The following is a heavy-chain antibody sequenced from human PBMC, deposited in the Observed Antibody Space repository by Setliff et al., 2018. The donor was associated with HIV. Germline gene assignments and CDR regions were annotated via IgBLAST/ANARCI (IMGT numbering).Heavy chain of an antibody. Sequence: GGSLRLSCAASGFDFSNYGMYWVRQAPGKGLEWVANIGYDGSEKNYVDSVKGRFTISRDNAKNTLYLQMDSLRAEDTAVYYCARGYYCSGLQSGMDVWGQGTTVTVSS. D-gene: IGHD2-8*02. V-gene: IGHV3-33*08. CDR1: GFDFSNYG. CDR3: ARGYYCSGLQSGMDV. J-gene: IGHJ6*02. CDR2: IGYDGSEK.